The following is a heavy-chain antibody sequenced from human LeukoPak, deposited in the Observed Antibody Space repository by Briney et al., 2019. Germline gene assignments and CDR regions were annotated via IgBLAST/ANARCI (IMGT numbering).Heavy chain of an antibody. Sequence: SETLSLTCTVSGGSISSSSYYWGWIRQPPGKGLEWIGSIYYSGSTYYNPSLKSRATTPVDTSKNQFSLKLSSVTAADTAVYSRARHPDAFNVWGQGTMATVSS. V-gene: IGHV4-39*01. J-gene: IGHJ3*01. CDR1: GGSISSSSYY. CDR3: ARHPDAFNV. CDR2: IYYSGST.